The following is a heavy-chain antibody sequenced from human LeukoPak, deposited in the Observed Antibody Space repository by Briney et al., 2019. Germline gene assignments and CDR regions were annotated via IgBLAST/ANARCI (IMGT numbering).Heavy chain of an antibody. Sequence: KPSETLSLTCTVSGGSISSYYWSWIRQPAGKGLEWIGRIYTSGSTNYNPSLKSRVTMSVDTSKNQFSLKLSSVTAADTAVYYCARDRRPYYYDSSGYYYFDYWGQGTLVTVSS. CDR2: IYTSGST. V-gene: IGHV4-4*07. J-gene: IGHJ4*02. CDR1: GGSISSYY. CDR3: ARDRRPYYYDSSGYYYFDY. D-gene: IGHD3-22*01.